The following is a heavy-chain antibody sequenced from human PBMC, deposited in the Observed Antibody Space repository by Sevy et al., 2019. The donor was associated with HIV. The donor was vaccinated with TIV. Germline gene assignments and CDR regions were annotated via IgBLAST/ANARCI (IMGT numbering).Heavy chain of an antibody. CDR3: AKDTIVVVGEALDV. CDR1: GFTFSNYA. J-gene: IGHJ3*01. V-gene: IGHV3-23*01. Sequence: GALRLSCAVSGFTFSNYAMSWVRKAQGKGRGGASPISGRVTATFYAASVKGRFTISRDNSKNTLYLQMNSLRAEDTALYYCAKDTIVVVGEALDVWGRGTMVTVSS. CDR2: ISGRVTAT. D-gene: IGHD3-22*01.